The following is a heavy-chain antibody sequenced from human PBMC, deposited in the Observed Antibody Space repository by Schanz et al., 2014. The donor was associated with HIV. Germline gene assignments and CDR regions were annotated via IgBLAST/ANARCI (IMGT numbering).Heavy chain of an antibody. CDR3: AREDGWFGDIYYFGLDV. Sequence: EVQLVESGGGLVKPGGSLRLSCAASRFTFSVYAVNWVRQAPGKGLEWVSSIDSSSSYKYYADSVKGRFTISRDNAKNSLYLQMNTLRAEDTAVYYCAREDGWFGDIYYFGLDVWGRGTTVTVSS. CDR1: RFTFSVYA. CDR2: IDSSSSYK. D-gene: IGHD3-10*01. J-gene: IGHJ6*02. V-gene: IGHV3-21*01.